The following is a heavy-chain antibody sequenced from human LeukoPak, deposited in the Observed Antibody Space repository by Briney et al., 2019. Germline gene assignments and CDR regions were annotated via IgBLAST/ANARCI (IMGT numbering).Heavy chain of an antibody. D-gene: IGHD3-22*01. J-gene: IGHJ4*02. V-gene: IGHV7-4-1*02. CDR1: GYTFTSYA. CDR2: INTNTGNP. Sequence: ASVKVSCKASGYTFTSYAMNWVRQAPGQRLEWMGWINTNTGNPTYAQGFTGRFIFSLDTSVSTAYLHISSLKAEDTAVYYCARDKYFYDSSGYSLGFEYCGEGDLVTVSS. CDR3: ARDKYFYDSSGYSLGFEY.